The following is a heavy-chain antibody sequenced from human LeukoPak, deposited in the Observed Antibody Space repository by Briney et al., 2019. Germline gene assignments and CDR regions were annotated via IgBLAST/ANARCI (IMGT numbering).Heavy chain of an antibody. CDR1: GFTFSSYA. V-gene: IGHV3-30*04. J-gene: IGHJ4*02. D-gene: IGHD1-26*01. CDR3: ARGRGIVAPSGY. Sequence: GGSLRLSCAAFGFTFSSYAMHWVRQAPGKGLEWVAVISYDGSNKYYADSVKGRFTISRDNSKNTLYLQMNSLRAEDTAVYYCARGRGIVAPSGYWGQGTLVTVSS. CDR2: ISYDGSNK.